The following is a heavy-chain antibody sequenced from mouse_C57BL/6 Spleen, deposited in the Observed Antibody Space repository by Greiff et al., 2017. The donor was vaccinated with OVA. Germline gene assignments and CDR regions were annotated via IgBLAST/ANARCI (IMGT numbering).Heavy chain of an antibody. CDR2: INPNNGGT. CDR1: GYTFTDYN. Sequence: VQLQQSGPELVKPGASVKIPCKASGYTFTDYNMDWVKQSHGKSLEWIGDINPNNGGTIYNQKFKGKATLKVDKSSSTAYMELRSLTSEDTAVYYCARRGTGTSWFAYWGQGTLGTVSA. J-gene: IGHJ3*01. CDR3: ARRGTGTSWFAY. D-gene: IGHD4-1*01. V-gene: IGHV1-18*01.